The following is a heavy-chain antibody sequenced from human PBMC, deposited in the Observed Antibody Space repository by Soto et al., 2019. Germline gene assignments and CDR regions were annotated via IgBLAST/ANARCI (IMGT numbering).Heavy chain of an antibody. V-gene: IGHV4-39*01. CDR3: ARRLQYFLYYYGMDV. D-gene: IGHD4-4*01. J-gene: IGHJ6*02. CDR2: IYYIGNT. Sequence: SETLSLTCIVSNGSISSRSSYWGWIRQTPGKGLEWIGSIYYIGNTYYNPSLKSRGTISIDTSKNQFSLKLNSVTAADTAVYYFARRLQYFLYYYGMDVWGQGTTVTVSS. CDR1: NGSISSRSSY.